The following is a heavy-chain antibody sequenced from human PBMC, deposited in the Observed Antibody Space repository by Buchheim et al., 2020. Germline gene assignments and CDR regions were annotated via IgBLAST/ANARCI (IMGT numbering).Heavy chain of an antibody. V-gene: IGHV4-34*01. CDR2: INHSGST. Sequence: QVQLQQWGAGLLKPSETLSLTCAVYGGSFSGYYWSWIRQPPGKGLEWIGEINHSGSTNYNPSLKSRVTISVDTSKNKFSLKLSSVTAADTAVYYCARTYYYDSSGYYGPFDYWGQGTL. J-gene: IGHJ4*02. CDR1: GGSFSGYY. CDR3: ARTYYYDSSGYYGPFDY. D-gene: IGHD3-22*01.